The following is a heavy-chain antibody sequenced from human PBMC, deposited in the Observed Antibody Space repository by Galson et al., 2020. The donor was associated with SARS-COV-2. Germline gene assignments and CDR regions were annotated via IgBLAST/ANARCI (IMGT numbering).Heavy chain of an antibody. J-gene: IGHJ5*02. CDR1: GGSISSYY. CDR3: TAQKIGVVIPRWFDP. V-gene: IGHV4-4*07. D-gene: IGHD3-3*01. Sequence: TSETLSLTCTVSGGSISSYYWSWIRQPAGTGLEWIGRIYPSGSTNYNPSLKSRVTMSVNTSKNQFSLKLSSVTAADTAVYYCTAQKIGVVIPRWFDPWGQGTLVTVSS. CDR2: IYPSGST.